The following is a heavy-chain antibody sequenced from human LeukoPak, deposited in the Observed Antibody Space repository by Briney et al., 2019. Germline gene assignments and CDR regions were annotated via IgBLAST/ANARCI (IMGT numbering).Heavy chain of an antibody. CDR3: AKDLSSGWTRIFDY. V-gene: IGHV3-23*01. Sequence: PGGSLRLSCAASGFTFSSYGMSWVRQAPGKGLEWVSAISGSGGSTYYADSVKGRFTISRDNSKNTLYLQMNSLRAEDTAVYYCAKDLSSGWTRIFDYWGQGTLVTVSS. CDR1: GFTFSSYG. CDR2: ISGSGGST. D-gene: IGHD6-19*01. J-gene: IGHJ4*02.